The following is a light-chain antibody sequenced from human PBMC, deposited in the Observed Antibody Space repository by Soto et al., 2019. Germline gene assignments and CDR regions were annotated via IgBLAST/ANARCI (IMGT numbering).Light chain of an antibody. CDR3: CSYAGSNTLI. CDR1: SSDVGAYIF. CDR2: DVN. J-gene: IGLJ2*01. Sequence: QSALTQPPSASGSPGQSVTISCTGTSSDVGAYIFVSWYQQHPGKAPKLMVYDVNRRPPGVPDRFFGSKSGNTASLTVSGLQAEDEADYYCCSYAGSNTLIFGGGTQLTVL. V-gene: IGLV2-8*01.